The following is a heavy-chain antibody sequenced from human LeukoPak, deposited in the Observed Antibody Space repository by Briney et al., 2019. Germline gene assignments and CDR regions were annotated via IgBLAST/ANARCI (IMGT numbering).Heavy chain of an antibody. CDR1: GFTVSSNY. CDR2: IYSGGST. V-gene: IGHV3-53*01. D-gene: IGHD1-14*01. Sequence: GGSLRLSCVVSGFTVSSNYMSWVRQAPGKGLEWVSVIYSGGSTYYADSVKGRFTISRDNFKNTLYLQMNSLRAEDTAVYYCARETSGTWWGLDYWGQGTLVTVSS. CDR3: ARETSGTWWGLDY. J-gene: IGHJ4*02.